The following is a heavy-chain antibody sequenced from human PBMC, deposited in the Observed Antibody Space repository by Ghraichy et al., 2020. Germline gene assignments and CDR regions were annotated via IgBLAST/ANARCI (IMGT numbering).Heavy chain of an antibody. Sequence: ESLNISCAVYGGSFSGYYWSWIRQPPGKGLEWIGEINHSGSTNYNPSLKSRVTISVDTSKNQFSLKLSSVTAADTAVYYCARARYYDFWSGSSSYYYGMDVWGQGTTVTVSS. J-gene: IGHJ6*02. CDR3: ARARYYDFWSGSSSYYYGMDV. CDR2: INHSGST. V-gene: IGHV4-34*01. D-gene: IGHD3-3*01. CDR1: GGSFSGYY.